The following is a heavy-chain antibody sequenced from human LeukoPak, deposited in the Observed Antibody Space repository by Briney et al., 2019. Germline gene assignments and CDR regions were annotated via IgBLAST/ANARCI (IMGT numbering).Heavy chain of an antibody. V-gene: IGHV4-4*07. J-gene: IGHJ4*02. CDR1: GGSISSYY. CDR3: ARDYCSSTSCYPYYFDY. D-gene: IGHD2-2*01. CDR2: IYTSGST. Sequence: PSETLSLTCTVSGGSISSYYWSWIRQPPGKGLEWIGRIYTSGSTNYNPSLKSRVTMSVDTSKNQFSLKLSSVTAADTAVYYCARDYCSSTSCYPYYFDYWGQGTLVTVSP.